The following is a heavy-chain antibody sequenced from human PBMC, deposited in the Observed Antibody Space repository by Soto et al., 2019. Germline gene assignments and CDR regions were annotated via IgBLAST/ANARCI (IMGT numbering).Heavy chain of an antibody. CDR1: GFTFSSYA. V-gene: IGHV3-23*01. CDR3: AKDPRITMIVVVPHYFDY. CDR2: ISGSGGST. Sequence: PGGSLRLSCAASGFTFSSYAMSWVRQAPGKGLEWVSAISGSGGSTYYADSVKGRFTISRDNSKNTLYLQMNSLRAEDTAVYYCAKDPRITMIVVVPHYFDYWGQGTLVTAPQ. J-gene: IGHJ4*02. D-gene: IGHD3-22*01.